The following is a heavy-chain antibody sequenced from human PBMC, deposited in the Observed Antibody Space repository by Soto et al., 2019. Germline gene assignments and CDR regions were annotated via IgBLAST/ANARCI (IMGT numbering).Heavy chain of an antibody. J-gene: IGHJ4*02. V-gene: IGHV3-7*01. CDR3: ARERCGADCYSPRGDFDS. CDR1: GFSFSRYW. Sequence: EVQLVESGGGLVQPGGSLRLSCAASGFSFSRYWMSWVRQAPGKGLEWVANIKEDGSEKYYVDSVKGRFTISRDNARKSLYLEMNSLRVEDTAVYYCARERCGADCYSPRGDFDSWGQGTLVTVSS. D-gene: IGHD2-21*02. CDR2: IKEDGSEK.